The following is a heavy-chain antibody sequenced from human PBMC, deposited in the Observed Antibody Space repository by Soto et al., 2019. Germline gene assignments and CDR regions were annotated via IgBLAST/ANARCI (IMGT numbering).Heavy chain of an antibody. CDR3: GRGPSPRAPAGGTPYYYAMDV. Sequence: ASVKVSCKASGYDFTAYDINWVRQASGQGLEWMGWMNPINGATGSARRFQGRVTMTRNTATATAYLELTSLRSDDSAVYFLGRGPSPRAPAGGTPYYYAMDVWGQGTTVTVSS. J-gene: IGHJ6*02. V-gene: IGHV1-8*02. CDR2: MNPINGAT. D-gene: IGHD2-2*01. CDR1: GYDFTAYD.